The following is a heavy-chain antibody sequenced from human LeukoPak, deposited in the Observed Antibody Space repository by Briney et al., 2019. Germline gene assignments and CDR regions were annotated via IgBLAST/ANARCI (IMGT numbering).Heavy chain of an antibody. D-gene: IGHD6-13*01. CDR2: TFYRSKWYH. V-gene: IGHV6-1*01. CDR1: GDSVSSNSAA. CDR3: ARLGSSSWYHYFDY. Sequence: SQTLSLTCAISGDSVSSNSAAWNWIRQSPSRGLEWLGKTFYRSKWYHDYAVSVKSQITINPDTSKNQFSLKLSSVTAADTAVYYCARLGSSSWYHYFDYWGQGTLVTVSS. J-gene: IGHJ4*02.